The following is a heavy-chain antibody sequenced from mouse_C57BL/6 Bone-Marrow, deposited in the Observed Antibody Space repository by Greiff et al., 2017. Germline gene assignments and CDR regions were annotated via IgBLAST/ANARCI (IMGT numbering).Heavy chain of an antibody. J-gene: IGHJ1*03. V-gene: IGHV1-74*01. CDR3: AIDYYGSSYGYVDV. Sequence: QVQLQQPGAELVKPGASVKVSCKASGYTFTSYWMHWVKQRPGQGLEWIGRIHPSDSDTNYNQKFKGKATLTVDKSSSTAYMQISSLTSEDSAVYYGAIDYYGSSYGYVDVWGTGTTVTVSS. D-gene: IGHD1-1*01. CDR2: IHPSDSDT. CDR1: GYTFTSYW.